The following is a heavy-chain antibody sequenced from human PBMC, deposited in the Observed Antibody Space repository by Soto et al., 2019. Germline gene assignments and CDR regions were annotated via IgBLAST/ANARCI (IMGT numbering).Heavy chain of an antibody. CDR1: GYNLINYG. CDR2: ISVHNGNT. J-gene: IGHJ4*02. Sequence: RASVKVSCKASGYNLINYGITWVRQAPGQGLEWMGRISVHNGNTNYAQKLQGRVTMTTDTSTSTAYMELRSLRSDDTAVYYCVRDLDGSGSYYTDYWGPGTLVTVSS. D-gene: IGHD3-10*01. CDR3: VRDLDGSGSYYTDY. V-gene: IGHV1-18*01.